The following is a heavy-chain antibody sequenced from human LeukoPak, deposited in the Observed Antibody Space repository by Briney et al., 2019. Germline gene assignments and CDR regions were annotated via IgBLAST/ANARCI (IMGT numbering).Heavy chain of an antibody. J-gene: IGHJ4*02. CDR2: IYYTGST. CDR3: ARDGRFRSGWYGPPDY. V-gene: IGHV4-59*01. Sequence: PSETLSLTCTVSGGSISSYYWSWLRQPPGKGLEWIGYIYYTGSTNYNPSLKSRVTISVDTSKNQFSLNLSSVTAADTAVYYCARDGRFRSGWYGPPDYWGQGTLVTVSS. CDR1: GGSISSYY. D-gene: IGHD6-19*01.